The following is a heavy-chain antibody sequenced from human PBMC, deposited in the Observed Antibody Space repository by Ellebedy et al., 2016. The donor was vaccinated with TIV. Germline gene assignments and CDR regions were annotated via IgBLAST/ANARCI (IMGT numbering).Heavy chain of an antibody. V-gene: IGHV3-64*01. D-gene: IGHD5-12*01. J-gene: IGHJ2*01. CDR1: GFTFSSYA. CDR3: ARGLSGYDRGGYYWYFDL. Sequence: ESLKISCAASGFTFSSYAMHWVRQAPGKGLAFVSAISSNGGSTYYANSVKGRFTISRDNSKNTLYLQMGSLRAEDMAVYYCARGLSGYDRGGYYWYFDLWGRGTLVTVSS. CDR2: ISSNGGST.